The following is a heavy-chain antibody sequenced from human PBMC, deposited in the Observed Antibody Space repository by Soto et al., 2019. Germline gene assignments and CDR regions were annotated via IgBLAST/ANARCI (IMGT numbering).Heavy chain of an antibody. CDR3: ARAGCSSTSCYRHYYGMDV. Sequence: GGSLRLSCAASGFTFSSYDMHWVRQATGKGLEWVSAIGTAGDTYYPGSVKGRFTISRENAKNSLYLQMNSLRAEDTAVYYCARAGCSSTSCYRHYYGMDVWGQGTTVTVSS. CDR1: GFTFSSYD. CDR2: IGTAGDT. V-gene: IGHV3-13*01. D-gene: IGHD2-2*02. J-gene: IGHJ6*02.